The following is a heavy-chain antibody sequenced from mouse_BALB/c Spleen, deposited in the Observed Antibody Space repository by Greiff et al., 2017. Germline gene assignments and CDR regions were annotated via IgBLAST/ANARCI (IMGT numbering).Heavy chain of an antibody. CDR1: GYSITSGYY. Sequence: ESGPGLVKPSQSLSLTCSVTGYSITSGYYWYWIRQFPGNKLEWMGYISYDGSNNYNPSLKNRISITRDTSKNQFFLKLNSVTTEDTATYYCARDPTPYYYGSSSYAMDYWGQGTSVTVSS. J-gene: IGHJ4*01. CDR2: ISYDGSN. V-gene: IGHV3-6*02. CDR3: ARDPTPYYYGSSSYAMDY. D-gene: IGHD1-1*01.